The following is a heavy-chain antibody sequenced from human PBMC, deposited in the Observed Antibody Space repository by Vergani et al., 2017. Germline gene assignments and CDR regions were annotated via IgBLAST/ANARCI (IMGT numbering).Heavy chain of an antibody. J-gene: IGHJ4*01. V-gene: IGHV3-23*04. CDR1: GFTFSSYA. D-gene: IGHD2/OR15-2a*01. Sequence: EVHLEESGGGLVQPGGSLRLSCAASGFTFSSYAMSWVRQAPGKGLEWVSGISGPGLSTYYADSVKGRFSISRDNSKNTVFLQMHSLRAEDTAIYYCVKEKIDLGSYFFDSWGHGILVTVSS. CDR3: VKEKIDLGSYFFDS. CDR2: ISGPGLST.